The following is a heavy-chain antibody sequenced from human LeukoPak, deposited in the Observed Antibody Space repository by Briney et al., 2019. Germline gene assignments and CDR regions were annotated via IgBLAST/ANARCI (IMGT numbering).Heavy chain of an antibody. CDR1: GFTLTSYG. CDR2: INHDGSLR. V-gene: IGHV3-74*01. CDR3: TRDVFSLGDS. D-gene: IGHD2/OR15-2a*01. J-gene: IGHJ4*02. Sequence: GGSLRLSCAASGFTLTSYGMHWVRQSPGKGLVWVSHINHDGSLRNYADSVKGRFTISRDIAKNTLHLQMNSLGADDTAMYYCTRDVFSLGDSWGQGTLVTVSS.